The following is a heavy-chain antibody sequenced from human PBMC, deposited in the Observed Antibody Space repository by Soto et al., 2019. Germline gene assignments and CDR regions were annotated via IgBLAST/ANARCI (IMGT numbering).Heavy chain of an antibody. CDR3: ATNSRHSSSPNWLDT. Sequence: SETLSLTCTVSGGSISSSSYYWGWIRQPPGKGLEWIGSIYYSGSTYYNPSLKSRVTISVDTSKNQFSLKLSSVTAADTAVYYSATNSRHSSSPNWLDTWGQGTLVTVSS. CDR2: IYYSGST. V-gene: IGHV4-39*01. D-gene: IGHD6-6*01. CDR1: GGSISSSSYY. J-gene: IGHJ5*02.